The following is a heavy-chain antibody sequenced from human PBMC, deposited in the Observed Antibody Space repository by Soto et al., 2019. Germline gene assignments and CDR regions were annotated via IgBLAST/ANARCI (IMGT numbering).Heavy chain of an antibody. Sequence: QVQLVESGGGVVQPGRSLRLSCAASGFTFSSYAMHWVRQAPGKGLEWVAVISYDGSNKYYADSVKGRFTISRDNSKNTLYLQMNSLRAEDTAVYYCAREDDYFDYWGQGTLVTVSS. J-gene: IGHJ4*02. CDR1: GFTFSSYA. CDR3: AREDDYFDY. CDR2: ISYDGSNK. V-gene: IGHV3-30-3*01.